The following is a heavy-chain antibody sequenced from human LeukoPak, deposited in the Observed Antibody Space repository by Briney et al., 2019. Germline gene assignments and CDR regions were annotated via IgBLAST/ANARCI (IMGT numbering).Heavy chain of an antibody. CDR3: ARDRAWNYFDY. CDR1: GFTLSSYA. J-gene: IGHJ4*02. Sequence: PGGSLRLSCAASGFTLSSYAMSWVRQAPGKGLEWVSAISGSGGSTYYADSVKGRFTISRDNSKNTLYLQMDSLRAEDTAVYYCARDRAWNYFDYWGQGTLVTVSS. CDR2: ISGSGGST. V-gene: IGHV3-23*01. D-gene: IGHD3-3*01.